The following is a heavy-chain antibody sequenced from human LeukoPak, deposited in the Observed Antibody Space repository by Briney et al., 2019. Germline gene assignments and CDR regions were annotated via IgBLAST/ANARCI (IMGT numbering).Heavy chain of an antibody. V-gene: IGHV1-46*01. CDR3: AGLYCSSTSCYLSGWFDP. CDR1: GYTFTSYY. Sequence: ASVKVSCKASGYTFTSYYMHWVRQAPGQGLEWMGIINPSGGSTSYAQKFQGRVTMTRDTSTSTVYMELSSLRSEDTAVYYCAGLYCSSTSCYLSGWFDPWGQGTLVTVSS. D-gene: IGHD2-2*01. J-gene: IGHJ5*02. CDR2: INPSGGST.